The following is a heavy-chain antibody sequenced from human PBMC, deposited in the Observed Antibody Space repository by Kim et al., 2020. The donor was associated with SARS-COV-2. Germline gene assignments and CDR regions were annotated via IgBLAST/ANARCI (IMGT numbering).Heavy chain of an antibody. V-gene: IGHV3-48*03. CDR1: GFIFSNYE. J-gene: IGHJ4*02. CDR3: ARVGDYGEYYFDL. CDR2: ISSSGDTT. Sequence: GGSLRLSCAPSGFIFSNYEINWVRQAPGKGLEWVSYISSSGDTTHYADSVRGRFTISKDNAKNSLYLQMNSLRVEDTAVYYCARVGDYGEYYFDLWGQGTLVTVSS. D-gene: IGHD4-17*01.